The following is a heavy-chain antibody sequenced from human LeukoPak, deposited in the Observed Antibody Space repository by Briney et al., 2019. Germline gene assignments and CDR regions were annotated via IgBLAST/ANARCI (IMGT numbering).Heavy chain of an antibody. Sequence: PSETLSLTCTVSGYSISSGYYWGWIRQPPGKGLEWSGSNYHSGSTYYNPSLKSPVTISVHTSKNQFSLNLSSGTAEDPAVYYCARVGGELPYYFDYWGQGTLVTVSS. CDR1: GYSISSGYY. CDR3: ARVGGELPYYFDY. V-gene: IGHV4-38-2*02. CDR2: NYHSGST. J-gene: IGHJ4*02. D-gene: IGHD3-16*02.